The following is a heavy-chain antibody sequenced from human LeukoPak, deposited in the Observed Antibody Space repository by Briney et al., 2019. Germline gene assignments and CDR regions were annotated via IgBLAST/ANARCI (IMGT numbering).Heavy chain of an antibody. CDR1: GGSISSSNW. Sequence: KPSGTLSLTCAVSGGSISSSNWWSWVRQPPGKGLEWVGRIKSKTDGGTTDYAAPVKSRFTISRDDSKNTLYLQMHSLKTEDTAVYYCTTDPYYYGSGSFIPDYWGQGTLVTVSS. CDR2: IKSKTDGGTT. J-gene: IGHJ4*02. V-gene: IGHV3-15*01. D-gene: IGHD3-10*01. CDR3: TTDPYYYGSGSFIPDY.